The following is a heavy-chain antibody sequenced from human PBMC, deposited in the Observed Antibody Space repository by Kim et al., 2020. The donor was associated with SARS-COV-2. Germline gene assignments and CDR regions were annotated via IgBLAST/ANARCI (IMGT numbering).Heavy chain of an antibody. D-gene: IGHD3-10*01. CDR2: IIPIFGTA. Sequence: SVKVSCKASGGTFSSYAISWVRQAPGQGLEWMGGIIPIFGTANYAQKFQGRVTITADESTSTAYMELSSLRSEDTAVYYCASTYYYGSGSYYIQFDYWGQGTLVTVSS. CDR1: GGTFSSYA. CDR3: ASTYYYGSGSYYIQFDY. J-gene: IGHJ4*02. V-gene: IGHV1-69*13.